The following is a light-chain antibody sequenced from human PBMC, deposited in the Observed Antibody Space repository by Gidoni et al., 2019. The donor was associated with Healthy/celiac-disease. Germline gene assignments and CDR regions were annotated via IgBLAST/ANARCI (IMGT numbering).Light chain of an antibody. J-gene: IGLJ2*01. CDR2: GNS. CDR1: SSNIGAGYD. Sequence: QSVLTQPPSVSGAPGQRVTIPCTGSSSNIGAGYDVPWYQQLPGTAPKLLIYGNSNRPSGVPDRFSGSKSGTSASLAITGLQAEDEADYYCQSYDSSGEVFGGGTKLTVL. CDR3: QSYDSSGEV. V-gene: IGLV1-40*01.